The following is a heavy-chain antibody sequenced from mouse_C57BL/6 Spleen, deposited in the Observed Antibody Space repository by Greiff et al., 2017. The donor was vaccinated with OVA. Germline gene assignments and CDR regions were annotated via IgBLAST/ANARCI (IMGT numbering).Heavy chain of an antibody. J-gene: IGHJ1*03. D-gene: IGHD2-5*01. Sequence: SGASVKISCKASGYAFSSYWMNWVKQRPGKGLEWIGQIYPGDGDTNYNGKFKGKATLTADKSSSTAYMQLSSLTSEDSAVYFCARGGSNYWYFDVWGTGTTVTVSS. CDR1: GYAFSSYW. CDR2: IYPGDGDT. CDR3: ARGGSNYWYFDV. V-gene: IGHV1-80*01.